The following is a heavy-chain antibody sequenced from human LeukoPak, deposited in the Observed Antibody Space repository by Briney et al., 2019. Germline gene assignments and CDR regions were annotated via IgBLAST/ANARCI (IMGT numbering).Heavy chain of an antibody. CDR2: IWYDGSNK. CDR3: ASDLDNRTSYSYGMDV. D-gene: IGHD1-14*01. V-gene: IGHV3-33*01. CDR1: GFTFSSYG. J-gene: IGHJ6*02. Sequence: GSLRLSCAASGFTFSSYGMHWVRQAPGKGLEWVAVIWYDGSNKYYADSVKGRFTISRDNSKNTLYLQMNSLRAEDTAVCYCASDLDNRTSYSYGMDVWGQGTTVTVYS.